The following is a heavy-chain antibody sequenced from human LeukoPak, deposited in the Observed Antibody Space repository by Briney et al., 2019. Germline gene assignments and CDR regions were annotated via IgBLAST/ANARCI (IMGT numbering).Heavy chain of an antibody. J-gene: IGHJ3*02. V-gene: IGHV7-4-1*02. CDR1: GYTFTSYA. Sequence: ASVKVSCKASGYTFTSYAMNWVRQAPGQGLEWMGWINTNTGNPTYAQGFTGRFVFSLDTSVSTAYLQISSLKAEDTAVYYCARVLTGYYYGSGRGFDIWGQGTMVTVSS. CDR3: ARVLTGYYYGSGRGFDI. D-gene: IGHD3-10*01. CDR2: INTNTGNP.